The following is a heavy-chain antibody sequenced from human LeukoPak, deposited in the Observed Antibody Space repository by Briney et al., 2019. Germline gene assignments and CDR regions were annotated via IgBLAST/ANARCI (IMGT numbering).Heavy chain of an antibody. CDR2: LKSDGSEE. Sequence: LRLPSPASGFTFSTYWMTWDRQGPGKGLEWVANLKSDGSEEYYVDSVKGRFTISRDNAKSSLYLQMNGLRFEDTAVYYCAKAYRSSSGRANDYWGQGALVTVSS. CDR1: GFTFSTYW. V-gene: IGHV3-7*01. J-gene: IGHJ4*02. D-gene: IGHD6-6*01. CDR3: AKAYRSSSGRANDY.